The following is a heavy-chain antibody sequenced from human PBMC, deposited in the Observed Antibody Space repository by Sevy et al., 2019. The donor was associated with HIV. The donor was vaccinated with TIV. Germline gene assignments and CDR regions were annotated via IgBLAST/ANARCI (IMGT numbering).Heavy chain of an antibody. J-gene: IGHJ6*02. CDR1: GFTFSSYV. D-gene: IGHD5-18*01. CDR3: AKEAAMGYV. CDR2: ISGSGGST. Sequence: GGSLRLSCAASGFTFSSYVMRWVRQAPGKGLEWVSTISGSGGSTYYADSVKGRFTISRDNSKNTVYLQMNTLRAEDTAVYYCAKEAAMGYVWGQGTTVTVSS. V-gene: IGHV3-23*01.